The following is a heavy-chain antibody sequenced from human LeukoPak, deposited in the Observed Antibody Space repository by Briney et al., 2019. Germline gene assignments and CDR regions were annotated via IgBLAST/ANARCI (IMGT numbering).Heavy chain of an antibody. V-gene: IGHV1-46*01. J-gene: IGHJ4*02. CDR1: GYTFTNDD. Sequence: GASVKVSCKASGYTFTNDDLHWLRQAPGQGLEWMGIINPGGGSTNYAQNFQGRVSMTTDMSTTTVYMELSHLRSEDTALYYCARDIAARPGHEYYFDSWGQGTLVTVSS. D-gene: IGHD6-6*01. CDR3: ARDIAARPGHEYYFDS. CDR2: INPGGGST.